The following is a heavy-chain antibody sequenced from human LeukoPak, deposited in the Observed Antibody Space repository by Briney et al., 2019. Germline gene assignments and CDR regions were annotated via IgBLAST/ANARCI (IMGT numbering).Heavy chain of an antibody. CDR2: IYYSGST. D-gene: IGHD4-23*01. J-gene: IGHJ3*02. Sequence: PSETLSLTCTVSGGPISSYYWSWIRQPPGTGLEWIGYIYYSGSTNYNPSLKSRVTISVDTSKNQFSLKLSSVTAADTAVYYCASLVTTVVTKDAFDIWGQGTMVTVSS. CDR3: ASLVTTVVTKDAFDI. V-gene: IGHV4-59*08. CDR1: GGPISSYY.